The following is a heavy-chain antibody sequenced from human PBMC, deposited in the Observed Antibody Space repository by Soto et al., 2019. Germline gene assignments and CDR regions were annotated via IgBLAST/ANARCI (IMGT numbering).Heavy chain of an antibody. CDR3: ARENCSGGSCCSNWFDP. V-gene: IGHV4-34*01. CDR2: INHSGST. Sequence: SETLSLTCAVYGGSFSGYYWSWIRQPPGKGLEWIGEINHSGSTNYNPSLKSRVTISVDTSKNQFSLKLSSVTAADTAVYYCARENCSGGSCCSNWFDPWGQGTLVTVS. CDR1: GGSFSGYY. D-gene: IGHD2-15*01. J-gene: IGHJ5*02.